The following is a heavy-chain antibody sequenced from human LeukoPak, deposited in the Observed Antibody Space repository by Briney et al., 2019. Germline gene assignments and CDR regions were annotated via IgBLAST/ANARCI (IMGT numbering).Heavy chain of an antibody. CDR2: IYTSGST. CDR3: ARLTALAGHRGAFDI. CDR1: GGSISSGGYY. J-gene: IGHJ3*02. V-gene: IGHV4-61*08. D-gene: IGHD6-19*01. Sequence: SETLSLTCTVSGGSISSGGYYWSWIRQHPGKGLEWIGYIYTSGSTNYNPSLKSRVAISIDMSKSQFSLHLSSVTAADTAIYYCARLTALAGHRGAFDIWGPGTMVTVSS.